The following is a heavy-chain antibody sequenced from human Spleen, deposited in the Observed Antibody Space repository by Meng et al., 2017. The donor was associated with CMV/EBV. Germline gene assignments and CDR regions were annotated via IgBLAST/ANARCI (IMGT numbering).Heavy chain of an antibody. Sequence: QVQVQQWGAGLLKPSETLSLTCAVYGGSFSGYYWSWIRQPPGKGLEWIGEINHSGSTNYNPSLKSRVTISVDTSKNQFSLKLSSVTAADTAVYYCARAVRQLVAEETNCWGQGTLVTVSS. CDR2: INHSGST. V-gene: IGHV4-34*01. J-gene: IGHJ4*02. CDR3: ARAVRQLVAEETNC. D-gene: IGHD6-6*01. CDR1: GGSFSGYY.